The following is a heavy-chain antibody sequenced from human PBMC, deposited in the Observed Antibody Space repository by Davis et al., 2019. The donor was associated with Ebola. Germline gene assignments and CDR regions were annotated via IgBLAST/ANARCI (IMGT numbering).Heavy chain of an antibody. CDR2: IIPIFGTA. CDR1: GYTFSSYA. V-gene: IGHV1-69*06. D-gene: IGHD3-10*01. Sequence: AASVKVSCKASGYTFSSYAISWVRQAPGQGLEWMGGIIPIFGTANYAQKFQGRVTITADKSTSTAYMELSSLRSEDTAVYYCARDGRFRDRSWFDPWGQGTLVTVSS. J-gene: IGHJ5*02. CDR3: ARDGRFRDRSWFDP.